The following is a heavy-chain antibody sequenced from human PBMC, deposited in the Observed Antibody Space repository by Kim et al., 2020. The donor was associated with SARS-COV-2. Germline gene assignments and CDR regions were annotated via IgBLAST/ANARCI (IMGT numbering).Heavy chain of an antibody. Sequence: QKFKGRVTITADEATSTAYMELSSLRAEDTAVYYCAIAVAEFVHYGMDVWGQGTTVTVSS. D-gene: IGHD6-19*01. J-gene: IGHJ6*02. V-gene: IGHV1-69*01. CDR3: AIAVAEFVHYGMDV.